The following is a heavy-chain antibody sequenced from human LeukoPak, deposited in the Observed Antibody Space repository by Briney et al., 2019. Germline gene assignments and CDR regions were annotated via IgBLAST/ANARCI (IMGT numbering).Heavy chain of an antibody. D-gene: IGHD6-13*01. CDR2: IKQDESEK. J-gene: IGHJ5*02. V-gene: IGHV3-7*01. CDR3: AREYSSSWYWWFDP. CDR1: GFTFSSYW. Sequence: PGGSLRLSCAASGFTFSSYWMSWVRQAPGKGLEWVAIIKQDESEKYYVDSVKGRFTISRDNAKNSLYLQMNSLRGEDTAIYYCAREYSSSWYWWFDPWGQGTLVTVSS.